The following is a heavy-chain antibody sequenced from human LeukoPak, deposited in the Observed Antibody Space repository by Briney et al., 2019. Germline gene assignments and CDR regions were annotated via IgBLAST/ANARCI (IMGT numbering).Heavy chain of an antibody. Sequence: PSQTLSLTCTVSGDSISNDGYYWSWIRQHPGKGLEWIGHIYYSGSTYYNPSLKSRVSISVDTSKNQFSLKLRSVTDADTAVYYCAVLDSCFDPWGQGTLVTVSS. CDR1: GDSISNDGYY. CDR2: IYYSGST. J-gene: IGHJ5*02. CDR3: AVLDSCFDP. V-gene: IGHV4-31*03.